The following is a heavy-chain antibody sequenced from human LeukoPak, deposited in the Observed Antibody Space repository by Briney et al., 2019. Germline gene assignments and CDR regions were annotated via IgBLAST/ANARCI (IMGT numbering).Heavy chain of an antibody. D-gene: IGHD4-11*01. J-gene: IGHJ5*02. V-gene: IGHV3-23*01. Sequence: GGSLRLSCAASGFTFSSYAMSWVRQAPGKGLEWVSAISGSGGSTYYADSVKGRFTISRDNAKNSLYLQMKSLRAEDTALYYCARVLLGDDYSDWFDPWGQGTLVTVSS. CDR3: ARVLLGDDYSDWFDP. CDR2: ISGSGGST. CDR1: GFTFSSYA.